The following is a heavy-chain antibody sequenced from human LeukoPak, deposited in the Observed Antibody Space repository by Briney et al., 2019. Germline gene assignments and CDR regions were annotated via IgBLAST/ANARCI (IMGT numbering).Heavy chain of an antibody. V-gene: IGHV4-30-2*01. D-gene: IGHD4-11*01. CDR1: GGSISSGGYS. CDR2: IYHSGST. Sequence: SQTLSLTCAVSGGSISSGGYSWSWIRQPPGKGLEWIGYIYHSGSTYYNPSLKSRVTISVDRSKNQFSLKLSSMTAADTAVYYCARSTVTRSLAGWFDPWGQGTLVTVSS. CDR3: ARSTVTRSLAGWFDP. J-gene: IGHJ5*02.